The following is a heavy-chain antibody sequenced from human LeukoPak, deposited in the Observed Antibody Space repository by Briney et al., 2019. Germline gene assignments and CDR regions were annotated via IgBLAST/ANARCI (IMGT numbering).Heavy chain of an antibody. J-gene: IGHJ4*02. CDR2: IYPGDSDT. CDR1: GSLFTSYW. D-gene: IGHD5-12*01. CDR3: ARREVATSFDY. V-gene: IGHV5-51*01. Sequence: GESLEISCKGSGSLFTSYWIGWGRQLPGKGLEWMGIIYPGDSDTRYSPSFQGQVTISADKSISTAYLQWSSLKASDTAMYYCARREVATSFDYWGQGTLVTVSS.